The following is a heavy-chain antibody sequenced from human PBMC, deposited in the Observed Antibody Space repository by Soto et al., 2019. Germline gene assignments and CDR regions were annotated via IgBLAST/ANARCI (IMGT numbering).Heavy chain of an antibody. CDR2: ISPYDDNT. J-gene: IGHJ6*02. D-gene: IGHD3-22*01. CDR3: ARGGYYDSSGSRNYHYYGMDV. Sequence: QVQVVQSGGEVKEPGASVRVSCKTSGYIFTSYGITWVRQAPGQGLEWLGWISPYDDNTNYAQNLQGRVRMSTDTSTRTAYMELRNLRSADTAVYYCARGGYYDSSGSRNYHYYGMDVWGQGTTITVS. CDR1: GYIFTSYG. V-gene: IGHV1-18*01.